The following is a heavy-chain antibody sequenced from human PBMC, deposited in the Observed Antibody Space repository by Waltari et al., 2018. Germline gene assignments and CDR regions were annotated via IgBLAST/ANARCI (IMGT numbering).Heavy chain of an antibody. CDR2: ISGSGGST. CDR1: GFTFSSYA. D-gene: IGHD3-22*01. J-gene: IGHJ3*02. V-gene: IGHV3-23*01. Sequence: EVQLLESGGGLVQPGGSLRLSCAASGFTFSSYAMSWVRQAPGRGLEWVPAISGSGGSTYYADSVKGRFTISRDKSKNTLYLQMNSLRAEDTAVYYCAIDWVTMIVVVTDAFDIWGQGTMVTVSS. CDR3: AIDWVTMIVVVTDAFDI.